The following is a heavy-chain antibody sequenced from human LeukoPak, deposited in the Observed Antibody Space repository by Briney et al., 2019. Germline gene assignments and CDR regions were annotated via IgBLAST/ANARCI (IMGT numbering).Heavy chain of an antibody. CDR2: IWYDGSNK. D-gene: IGHD1-26*01. Sequence: GRSLRLSCAASGFIFSTYGMHWVRQAPGKGLAWVAVIWYDGSNKYYADSVKGRFTISRDNSKNTLYLQMNSMRAEDTAVYYCARVDVGFLSGSYPFDTWGQGTLVTVSS. CDR1: GFIFSTYG. V-gene: IGHV3-33*01. CDR3: ARVDVGFLSGSYPFDT. J-gene: IGHJ4*02.